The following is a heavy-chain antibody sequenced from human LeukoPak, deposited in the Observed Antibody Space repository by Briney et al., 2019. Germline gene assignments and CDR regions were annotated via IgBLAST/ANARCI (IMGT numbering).Heavy chain of an antibody. D-gene: IGHD3-22*01. J-gene: IGHJ4*02. CDR2: IYYSGST. Sequence: SETLSLTCTVPGGSISSYYWSWIRQPPGKGLEWIGYIYYSGSTNYNPSLKSRVTISVDTSKNQFSLKLSSVTAADTAVYYCARAVTYYYDSSGYTFDYWGQGTLVTVSS. V-gene: IGHV4-59*01. CDR1: GGSISSYY. CDR3: ARAVTYYYDSSGYTFDY.